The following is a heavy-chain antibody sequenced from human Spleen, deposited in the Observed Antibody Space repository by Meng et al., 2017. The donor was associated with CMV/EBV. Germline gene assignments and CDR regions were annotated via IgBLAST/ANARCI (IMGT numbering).Heavy chain of an antibody. Sequence: GDSISSGRYFWGWIRQTPGKGLEWIASVYYSGTTYYNPSLKSRVTISVATSRNQLSLTLSAVTAADTAVYYCARHNIVVVPSAHFDSWGQGTLVTVSS. J-gene: IGHJ4*02. V-gene: IGHV4-39*01. CDR1: GDSISSGRYF. CDR3: ARHNIVVVPSAHFDS. CDR2: VYYSGTT. D-gene: IGHD2-15*01.